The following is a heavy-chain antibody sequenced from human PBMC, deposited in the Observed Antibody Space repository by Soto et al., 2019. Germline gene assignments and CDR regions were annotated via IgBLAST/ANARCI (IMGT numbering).Heavy chain of an antibody. J-gene: IGHJ6*02. V-gene: IGHV2-5*02. Sequence: QITLKESGPTLVKPTQTLTLTCAFSGLSLTTNGLSVGWVRQPPGKALECLALIYWDDDKRYSPSLKSRLTITRDTSKSQVVLTMTNMDPVDTATYYCAHISTDLSHAMDVWGQWTTVSVSS. CDR1: GLSLTTNGLS. D-gene: IGHD3-3*01. CDR3: AHISTDLSHAMDV. CDR2: IYWDDDK.